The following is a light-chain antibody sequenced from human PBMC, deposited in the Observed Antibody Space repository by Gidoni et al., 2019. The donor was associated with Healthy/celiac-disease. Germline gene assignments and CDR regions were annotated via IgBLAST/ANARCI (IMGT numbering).Light chain of an antibody. J-gene: IGKJ1*01. CDR2: GAS. Sequence: EIVLTPSPGTLSLSPGERATLSCRASQTVGGSYLAWYQQNPGQAPRPLMYGASSRATGNTDWVSGSGSETEFTLTTSRLEQVDLAVYYCQKYGSPRTFGQGTKVEIK. CDR1: QTVGGSY. V-gene: IGKV3-20*01. CDR3: QKYGSPRT.